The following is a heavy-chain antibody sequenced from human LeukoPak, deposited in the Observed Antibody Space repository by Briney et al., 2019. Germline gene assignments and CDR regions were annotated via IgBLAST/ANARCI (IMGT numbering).Heavy chain of an antibody. CDR1: GFTFSSYA. CDR2: ISSSSSYI. D-gene: IGHD6-19*01. V-gene: IGHV3-23*01. Sequence: SGGSLRLSCAASGFTFSSYAMSWVRQAPGKGLEWVSSISSSSSYIYYADSVKGRFTISRDNSKNTLYLQMNSLRAEDTAVYYCAKRGLIAVAGSPLPFDYWGQGTLVTVSS. CDR3: AKRGLIAVAGSPLPFDY. J-gene: IGHJ4*02.